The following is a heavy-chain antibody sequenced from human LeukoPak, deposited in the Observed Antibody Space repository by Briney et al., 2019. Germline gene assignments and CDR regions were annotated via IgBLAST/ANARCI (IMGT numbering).Heavy chain of an antibody. D-gene: IGHD3-9*01. CDR2: ISGSGGST. V-gene: IGHV3-23*01. J-gene: IGHJ4*02. CDR1: GFTFSSYA. CDR3: ANHHFDWLFDY. Sequence: GGSLRLSCAASGFTFSSYAMSWVRQAPGNGLEWVSAISGSGGSTYYADSVKGRFTISRDNSKNTLYLQMNSLRAEDTAVYYCANHHFDWLFDYWGQRTLVTVSS.